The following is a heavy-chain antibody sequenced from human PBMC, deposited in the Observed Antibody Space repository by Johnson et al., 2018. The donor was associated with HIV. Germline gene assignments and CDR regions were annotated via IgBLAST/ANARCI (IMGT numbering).Heavy chain of an antibody. CDR3: ARDRHSSSFDAFDI. J-gene: IGHJ3*02. D-gene: IGHD6-6*01. CDR1: GFTFSSYA. Sequence: QVQLVESGGGVVQSGRSLRLSCAASGFTFSSYAMHWVRQAPGKGLEWVAVISYDGSDKYYADSVKGRFTISRDNSKNTLYLQMNSLRAEDTAVYYCARDRHSSSFDAFDIWGQGTMVTVSS. CDR2: ISYDGSDK. V-gene: IGHV3-30*14.